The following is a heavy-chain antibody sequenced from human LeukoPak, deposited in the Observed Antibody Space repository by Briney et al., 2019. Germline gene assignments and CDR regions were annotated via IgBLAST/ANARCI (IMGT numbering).Heavy chain of an antibody. Sequence: GGSLRLSCSASGFTFSTYPMHWVRQAPGKGLEYVSTIFVNGDITSYAASVKGRFTTSRDNSENTLYLQMSSLRPEDTAVYYCVKSPSDGLDVWGQGATVTVSS. CDR3: VKSPSDGLDV. CDR1: GFTFSTYP. CDR2: IFVNGDIT. V-gene: IGHV3-64D*09. J-gene: IGHJ6*02.